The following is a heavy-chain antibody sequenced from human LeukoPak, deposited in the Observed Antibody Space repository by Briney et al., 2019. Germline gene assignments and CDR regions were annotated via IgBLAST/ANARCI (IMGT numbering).Heavy chain of an antibody. Sequence: SETLSLTCAVSGGSICSSSYYWGWIRQPPGKGLEWIGSIYYSGSNYYNPALKSRVTIAGNTSKNQFSLKLSSVTAADTAVYCCARHISGSYSGPPRPTEPFDIWGQGTMVTVSS. D-gene: IGHD1-26*01. V-gene: IGHV4-39*01. CDR3: ARHISGSYSGPPRPTEPFDI. J-gene: IGHJ3*02. CDR1: GGSICSSSYY. CDR2: IYYSGSN.